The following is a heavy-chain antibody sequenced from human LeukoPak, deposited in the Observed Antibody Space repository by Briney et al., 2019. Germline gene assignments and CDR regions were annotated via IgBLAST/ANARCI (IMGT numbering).Heavy chain of an antibody. CDR3: AKDRTYSGYDALDY. D-gene: IGHD5-12*01. CDR2: ISWNSGAT. J-gene: IGHJ4*02. CDR1: GFTFDDYS. Sequence: SLRLSCAASGFTFDDYSMHWVRQAPGKDLEWVAGISWNSGATGYADSVEGRFSVSRDNAKNSLYLQMDSLRTEDTALYYCAKDRTYSGYDALDYWGQGTLVTVSS. V-gene: IGHV3-9*01.